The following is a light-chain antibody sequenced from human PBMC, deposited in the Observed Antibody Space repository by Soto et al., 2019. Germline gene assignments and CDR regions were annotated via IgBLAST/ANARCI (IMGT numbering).Light chain of an antibody. CDR2: SND. V-gene: IGLV1-44*01. CDR3: AVWDDSLNGLV. J-gene: IGLJ2*01. CDR1: SSNIGSNT. Sequence: QSVLTQPPSASGTPGQRVTISCSGSSSNIGSNTVNWYQQLPGTAPKLLMYSNDKRPSGVPDRFSGSKSGTSTSLAISGLPSEDEADYYGAVWDDSLNGLVFGGGTKLTVL.